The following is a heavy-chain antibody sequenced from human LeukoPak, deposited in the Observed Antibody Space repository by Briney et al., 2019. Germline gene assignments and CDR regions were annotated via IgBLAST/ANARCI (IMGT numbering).Heavy chain of an antibody. CDR3: ARAKKQILAYGMDV. CDR1: GYTFTSYD. Sequence: GASVKVSCKASGYTFTSYDINWVRQATGQGLEWRGWMNPNSGNTGHAQKFQGRVTMTRNTSISTAYMELSSLRSEDTAVYYCARAKKQILAYGMDVWGQGTTVTVSS. J-gene: IGHJ6*02. CDR2: MNPNSGNT. V-gene: IGHV1-8*01. D-gene: IGHD3-3*01.